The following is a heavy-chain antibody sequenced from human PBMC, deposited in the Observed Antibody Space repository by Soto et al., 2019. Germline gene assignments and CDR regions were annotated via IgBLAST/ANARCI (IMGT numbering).Heavy chain of an antibody. CDR1: GGSISSSSYY. D-gene: IGHD2-15*01. Sequence: QLQLQESGPGLVKPSETLSLTCTVSGGSISSSSYYWGWIRQPPGKGLEWIGSIYYSGSTYYNPSLKSRVTISVDTSKNQFSLKLSSVTAADTAVYYCARRYKVVAAPTFRAFDIWGQGTMVTVSS. J-gene: IGHJ3*02. CDR3: ARRYKVVAAPTFRAFDI. CDR2: IYYSGST. V-gene: IGHV4-39*01.